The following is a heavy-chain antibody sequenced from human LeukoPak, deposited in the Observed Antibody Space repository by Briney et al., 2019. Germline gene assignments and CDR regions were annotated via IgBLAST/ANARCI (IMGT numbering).Heavy chain of an antibody. CDR2: IRWNSGSI. Sequence: SLRLSCAASGFTFGDYAMHWVRQAPGKGLEWVSGIRWNSGSIGYADSVKGRFTISRDNAKNSLYLQMNSLRAEDTALYYCAKGNAYYYDSSGYWGYYFDYWGQGTLMTVSS. CDR3: AKGNAYYYDSSGYWGYYFDY. CDR1: GFTFGDYA. V-gene: IGHV3-9*01. J-gene: IGHJ4*02. D-gene: IGHD3-22*01.